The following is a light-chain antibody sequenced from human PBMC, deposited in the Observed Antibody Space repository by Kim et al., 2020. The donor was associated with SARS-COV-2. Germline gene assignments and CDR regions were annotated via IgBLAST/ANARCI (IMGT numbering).Light chain of an antibody. Sequence: ASVGDRVTITCRASQGIRTYLAWYQQKPGKAPKLLIYAASTLQSGVPSRFSGSGSGTEFTLTISSLQPKESATYNCQQLNSYPITFGGGTKVDIK. CDR3: QQLNSYPIT. V-gene: IGKV1-9*01. J-gene: IGKJ4*01. CDR2: AAS. CDR1: QGIRTY.